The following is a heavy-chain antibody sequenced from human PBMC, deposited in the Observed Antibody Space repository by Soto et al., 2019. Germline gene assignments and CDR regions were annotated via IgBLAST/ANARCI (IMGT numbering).Heavy chain of an antibody. CDR2: INHSGST. CDR3: AKNVLRFLQTRGWFDP. V-gene: IGHV4-34*01. CDR1: GGSFSCYY. D-gene: IGHD3-3*01. J-gene: IGHJ5*02. Sequence: SETLSLTCAVYGGSFSCYYWSWIRQPPGKGLEWIGEINHSGSTNYNPSLKSRVTISVDTSKNQFSLKLSSVTAADTAVYYCAKNVLRFLQTRGWFDPWGQGTLVTVSS.